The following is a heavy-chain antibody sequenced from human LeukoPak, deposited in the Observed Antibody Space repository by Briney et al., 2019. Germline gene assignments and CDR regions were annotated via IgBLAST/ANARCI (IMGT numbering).Heavy chain of an antibody. V-gene: IGHV3-21*01. D-gene: IGHD1-7*01. CDR1: GFTFSYYN. CDR2: ISSSSSYI. Sequence: GGSLRLSCAASGFTFSYYNMNWVRQAPGKGLEWVSSISSSSSYIYYADSVKGRFTISRDNAKNSLYLQMNSLRAEDTAVYYCARGEELELRPFDYWGQGTLVTVSS. J-gene: IGHJ4*02. CDR3: ARGEELELRPFDY.